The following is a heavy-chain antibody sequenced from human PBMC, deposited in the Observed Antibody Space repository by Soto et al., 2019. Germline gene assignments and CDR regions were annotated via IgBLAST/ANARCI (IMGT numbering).Heavy chain of an antibody. CDR2: IYYSGST. CDR1: GGSVSSSSYY. Sequence: SETLSLTCTVSGGSVSSSSYYWGWIRQPPGKGLEWIGSIYYSGSTYYNPSLKSRVTISVDTSKNQFSLKLSSVTAADTAVYNCARRPILLLTGYYYYGMDVWGQGTTVTVSS. CDR3: ARRPILLLTGYYYYGMDV. D-gene: IGHD3-9*01. J-gene: IGHJ6*02. V-gene: IGHV4-39*01.